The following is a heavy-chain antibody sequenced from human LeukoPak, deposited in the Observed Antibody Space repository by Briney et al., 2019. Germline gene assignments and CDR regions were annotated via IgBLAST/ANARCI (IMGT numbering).Heavy chain of an antibody. D-gene: IGHD3-3*01. CDR1: GGSISSGGYH. V-gene: IGHV4-31*03. CDR3: AREWDYDFWSGYSGIDP. J-gene: IGHJ5*02. Sequence: PSETLSLTCTVSGGSISSGGYHWSWIRQHPGKGLEWIGYIYYSGSTYYNPSLKSRVTISVDTSKNQFSLKLSSVTAADTAVYYCAREWDYDFWSGYSGIDPWGQGTLVTVSS. CDR2: IYYSGST.